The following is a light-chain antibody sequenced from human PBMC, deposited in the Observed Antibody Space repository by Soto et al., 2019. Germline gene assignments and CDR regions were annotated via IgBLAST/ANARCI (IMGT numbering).Light chain of an antibody. J-gene: IGLJ1*01. CDR1: SSDVGGYNY. CDR2: DVS. Sequence: QSALTQPASVSGSPGQSITIFRTGTSSDVGGYNYVSWYQQHPGKAPKLMIYDVSNRPSGVSNRFSGSKSGNTASLTISGLQAEDEADYYCSSYTSSSTLLYVFGTGTKVTVL. V-gene: IGLV2-14*01. CDR3: SSYTSSSTLLYV.